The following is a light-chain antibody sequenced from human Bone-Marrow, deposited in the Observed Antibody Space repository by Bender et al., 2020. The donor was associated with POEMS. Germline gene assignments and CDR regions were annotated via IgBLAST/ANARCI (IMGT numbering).Light chain of an antibody. CDR1: SGRIGANY. CDR3: QSHDSRNQV. V-gene: IGLV6-57*01. Sequence: NFILTQPRSVSAFLGKTVTISCTRSSGRIGANYVQWYQQRPGSSPTTVIYDTDFRFFGVPARFSGSIDTSSNSASLTISGLKTEDEADYYCQSHDSRNQVFGGGTKLTVL. CDR2: DTD. J-gene: IGLJ3*02.